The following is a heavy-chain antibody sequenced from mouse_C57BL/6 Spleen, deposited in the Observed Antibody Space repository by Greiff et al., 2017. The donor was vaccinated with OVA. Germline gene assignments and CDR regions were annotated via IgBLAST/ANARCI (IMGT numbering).Heavy chain of an antibody. CDR3: ARRGKGDYSMDY. CDR2: IHPNSGSH. CDR1: GYTFTSYW. Sequence: VKLQQPGAELVKPGASVKLSCKASGYTFTSYWMHWVKQRPGQGLEWIGMIHPNSGSHKYTEKFKSKATLTVYKASSTAYMLLSSRTSEDSAVYYCARRGKGDYSMDYWGQGTSVTVSA. J-gene: IGHJ4*01. V-gene: IGHV1-64*01.